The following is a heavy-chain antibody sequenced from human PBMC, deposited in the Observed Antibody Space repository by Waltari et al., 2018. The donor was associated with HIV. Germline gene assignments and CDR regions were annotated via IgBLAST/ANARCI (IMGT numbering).Heavy chain of an antibody. D-gene: IGHD3-3*01. CDR2: AIPMFGTA. J-gene: IGHJ5*01. V-gene: IGHV1-69*08. Sequence: QVHLVQSRAEVKKPGSSVKVSCKPSGVALFSTSFNWVRQAPGQGLEWMGRAIPMFGTANYARKFQGRVTITADKSTTTAYMELNGLRIDDTAVYYCASARETMGVDFDSWGQGTLVTVS. CDR1: GVALFSTS. CDR3: ASARETMGVDFDS.